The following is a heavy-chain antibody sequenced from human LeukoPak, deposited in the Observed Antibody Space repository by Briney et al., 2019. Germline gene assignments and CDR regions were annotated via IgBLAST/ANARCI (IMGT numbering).Heavy chain of an antibody. Sequence: AGGSLRLSCAASGFTFSSYSMNWVRQAPGKGLEWVSSISSSSSYIYYADSVKGRFTISRDNAKNSLYLQMNSLRAEDTAVYYCARAPKRIAVAGTKGDYWGQGTLVTVSS. V-gene: IGHV3-21*01. CDR1: GFTFSSYS. J-gene: IGHJ4*02. CDR2: ISSSSSYI. CDR3: ARAPKRIAVAGTKGDY. D-gene: IGHD6-19*01.